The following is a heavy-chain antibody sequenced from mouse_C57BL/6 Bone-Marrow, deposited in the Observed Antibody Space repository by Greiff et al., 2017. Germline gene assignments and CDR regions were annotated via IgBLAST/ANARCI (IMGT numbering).Heavy chain of an antibody. CDR3: ARDSSYRYWYFDV. V-gene: IGHV5-15*01. J-gene: IGHJ1*03. CDR1: GFTFSDYG. CDR2: ISNLAYSI. D-gene: IGHD1-1*01. Sequence: EVMLVESGGGLVQPGGSLKLSCAASGFTFSDYGMAWVRQAPRKGPEWVAFISNLAYSIYYADPVTGRFTISRENAKTTLYLEMSSLRSEDTAMYYCARDSSYRYWYFDVWGTGTTVTVSS.